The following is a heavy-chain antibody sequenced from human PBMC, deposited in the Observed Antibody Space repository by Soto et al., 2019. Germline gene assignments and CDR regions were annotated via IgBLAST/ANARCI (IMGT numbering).Heavy chain of an antibody. J-gene: IGHJ4*02. CDR3: AKEWYVGWRAIAAYGTPDY. Sequence: PGGSLRLSCAASGFTFSSYGMHWVRQAPGKGLEWVAVISYDGSNKYYADSVKGRFTISRDNSKNTLYLQMNSLRAEDTAVYYCAKEWYVGWRAIAAYGTPDYWGQGTLVTVSS. CDR1: GFTFSSYG. D-gene: IGHD6-13*01. V-gene: IGHV3-30*18. CDR2: ISYDGSNK.